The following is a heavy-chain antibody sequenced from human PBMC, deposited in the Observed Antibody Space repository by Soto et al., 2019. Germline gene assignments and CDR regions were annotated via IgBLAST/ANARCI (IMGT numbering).Heavy chain of an antibody. CDR2: IYYSGST. J-gene: IGHJ4*02. V-gene: IGHV4-31*03. CDR1: GGSFSSGGYY. D-gene: IGHD2-8*02. CDR3: ARATSFSGHHGY. Sequence: QLQLQESGPGLVKPSQPLSLACTVSGGSFSSGGYYWSWIRQLPGRGLQWIGDIYYSGSTYYNPSLKSRFTISLDTSKNQFSHKLSSVTAADTAVYYCARATSFSGHHGYWGQGTLVTVSS.